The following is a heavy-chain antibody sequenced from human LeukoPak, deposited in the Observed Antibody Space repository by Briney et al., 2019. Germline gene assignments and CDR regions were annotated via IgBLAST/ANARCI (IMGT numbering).Heavy chain of an antibody. CDR3: ARYYDSSGYDSIPPYNWFDP. V-gene: IGHV4-61*08. J-gene: IGHJ5*02. Sequence: PSETLSLTCTVSGGSISSGDYYWSWIRQPPGKGLEWIGYIYYSGSTNYNPSLKSRVTISVDTSKNQFSLKLSSVTAADTAVYYCARYYDSSGYDSIPPYNWFDPWGQGTLVTVSS. D-gene: IGHD3-22*01. CDR1: GGSISSGDYY. CDR2: IYYSGST.